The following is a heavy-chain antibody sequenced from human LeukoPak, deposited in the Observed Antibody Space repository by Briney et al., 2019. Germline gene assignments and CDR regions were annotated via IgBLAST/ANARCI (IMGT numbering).Heavy chain of an antibody. Sequence: GGSLRLSCAASGVTFNTYAMSWVRQAPGKGLEWVAVTGGSDDSTHYADSVKGRFTISRDNAKNSLYLQMNSLRAEDTAVYYCARDSLAARPQNWFDPWGQGTLVTVSS. CDR3: ARDSLAARPQNWFDP. D-gene: IGHD6-6*01. V-gene: IGHV3-23*01. J-gene: IGHJ5*02. CDR1: GVTFNTYA. CDR2: TGGSDDST.